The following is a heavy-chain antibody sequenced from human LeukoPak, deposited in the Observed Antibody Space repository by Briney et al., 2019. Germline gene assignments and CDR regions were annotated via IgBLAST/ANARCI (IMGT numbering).Heavy chain of an antibody. CDR3: ARGLEAMITFGGVIAYYFDY. CDR2: ISSSSSYI. CDR1: GFTFSSYS. J-gene: IGHJ4*02. V-gene: IGHV3-21*01. D-gene: IGHD3-16*02. Sequence: GGSLRLSCAASGFTFSSYSMNWVRQAPGKGLEWVSSISSSSSYIYYADSVKGRFTISRDNAKNSLYLQMNSLRAEDTAVYYCARGLEAMITFGGVIAYYFDYWGQGTLVTVSS.